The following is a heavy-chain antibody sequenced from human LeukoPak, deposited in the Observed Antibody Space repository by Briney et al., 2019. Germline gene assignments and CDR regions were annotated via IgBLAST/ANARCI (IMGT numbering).Heavy chain of an antibody. V-gene: IGHV3-23*01. CDR3: ARDSSMLRGLLVIYYFDF. CDR2: ITGRGDAT. D-gene: IGHD3-10*01. J-gene: IGHJ4*02. Sequence: GGSLRLSCAASGFSFITYAMSWVRQAPGKGLEWVATITGRGDATYYADSVNGGFTISRNNSKNTLYLQMNSLRADDTAVYYCARDSSMLRGLLVIYYFDFWGQGTLVTVSS. CDR1: GFSFITYA.